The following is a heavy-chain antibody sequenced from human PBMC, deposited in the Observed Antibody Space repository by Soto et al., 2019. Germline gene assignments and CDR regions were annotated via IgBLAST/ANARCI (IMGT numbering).Heavy chain of an antibody. CDR2: INSDGSST. J-gene: IGHJ4*02. CDR3: AREEAAAGPFDY. Sequence: GGSLRLSCAASGFTFSSYWMHWVRQAPGKGRVWVSRINSDGSSTSYADSVKGRFTISRDNAKNTLYLKMNSLRAEDTDVYYCAREEAAAGPFDYWGQGTLVTVSS. V-gene: IGHV3-74*01. CDR1: GFTFSSYW. D-gene: IGHD6-13*01.